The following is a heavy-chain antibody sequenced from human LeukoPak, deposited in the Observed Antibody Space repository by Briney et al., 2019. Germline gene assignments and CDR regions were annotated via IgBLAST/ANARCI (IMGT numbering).Heavy chain of an antibody. Sequence: GGSLRLSCAASGLTFSNNVLSWVRQAPGKGLEWVSAIRGYGDHPFHPVPVKARLTISRDIPKNMLSLQMTSLRAEHTPVYLCAKLGTPGGQGTLVTVST. CDR3: AKLGTP. V-gene: IGHV3-23*01. CDR2: IRGYGDHP. D-gene: IGHD7-27*01. CDR1: GLTFSNNV. J-gene: IGHJ5*02.